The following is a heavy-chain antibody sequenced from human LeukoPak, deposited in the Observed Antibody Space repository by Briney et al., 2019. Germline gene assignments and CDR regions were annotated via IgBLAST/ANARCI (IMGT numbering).Heavy chain of an antibody. J-gene: IGHJ4*02. CDR3: AKRSGYSYGPNDY. CDR2: ISGSGGST. V-gene: IGHV3-23*01. Sequence: PGGSLRLSCAASGCTFSSYAMNWVRQAPGKGLEWVSAISGSGGSTYYADSVKGRFTMSRDNSKNTLYLQMNILRAEDTAVYYCAKRSGYSYGPNDYWGQGTLVTVSS. CDR1: GCTFSSYA. D-gene: IGHD5-18*01.